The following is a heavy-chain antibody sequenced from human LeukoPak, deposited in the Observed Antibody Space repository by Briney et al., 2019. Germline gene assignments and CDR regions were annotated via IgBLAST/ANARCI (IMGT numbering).Heavy chain of an antibody. CDR3: ARGGWSRGWFDP. CDR2: ITMSGSVI. Sequence: GGSLRLSCAASGFTFSNFEMNWVRQAPGKGLEWISYITMSGSVIQYSSSVEGRFTTSRDNARNSLYLQMNSLRADDTAVYYCARGGWSRGWFDPWGQGTLVTVSS. CDR1: GFTFSNFE. V-gene: IGHV3-48*03. J-gene: IGHJ5*02. D-gene: IGHD6-19*01.